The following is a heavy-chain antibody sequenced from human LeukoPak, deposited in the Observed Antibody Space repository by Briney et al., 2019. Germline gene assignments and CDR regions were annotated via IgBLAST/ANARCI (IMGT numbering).Heavy chain of an antibody. Sequence: QSGGSLRLSCAASGFTLSSYAMSWVRQAPGKGLEWVSLISGNAGSTYYADSVKGRFTISGDNSKNTLYLQMSSLRAEDTAVYYCAKDEGITMIAVVTGNWGQGTLVTVSS. V-gene: IGHV3-23*01. D-gene: IGHD3-22*01. CDR2: ISGNAGST. J-gene: IGHJ4*02. CDR1: GFTLSSYA. CDR3: AKDEGITMIAVVTGN.